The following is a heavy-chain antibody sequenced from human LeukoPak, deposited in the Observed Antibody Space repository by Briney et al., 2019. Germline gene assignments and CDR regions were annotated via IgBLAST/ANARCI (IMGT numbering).Heavy chain of an antibody. Sequence: PSETLSLTCTVSGGSISSSSYYWGWIRQPPGKGLEWIGSIHYSGSTYYNPSLKSRVTISVDTSKNQFSLKLSSVTAADTAVYYCARGPNSSSWFDAFDIWGQGTMVTVSS. V-gene: IGHV4-39*01. J-gene: IGHJ3*02. CDR1: GGSISSSSYY. D-gene: IGHD6-13*01. CDR2: IHYSGST. CDR3: ARGPNSSSWFDAFDI.